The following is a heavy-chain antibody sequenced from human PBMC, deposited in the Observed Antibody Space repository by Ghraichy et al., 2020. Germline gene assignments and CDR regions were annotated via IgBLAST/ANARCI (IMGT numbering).Heavy chain of an antibody. J-gene: IGHJ6*02. D-gene: IGHD5-18*01. CDR1: GGSISRYY. CDR3: ARDVSSYGLYGMDV. Sequence: SETLSLTCTVSGGSISRYYWSWIRQPPGKGLEWFGYIYYSGSTNSNPSLKSRVTISVDPSKNQFSLKLSSVTAADTAVYYCARDVSSYGLYGMDVWGQGTTVTVSS. V-gene: IGHV4-59*01. CDR2: IYYSGST.